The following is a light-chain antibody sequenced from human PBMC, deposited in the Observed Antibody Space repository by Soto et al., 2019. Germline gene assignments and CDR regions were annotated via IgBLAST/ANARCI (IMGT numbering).Light chain of an antibody. V-gene: IGLV2-14*01. CDR2: EVS. J-gene: IGLJ1*01. CDR3: SSYTSSSTL. Sequence: QSVLSQPASVAGSPGQSITISCTGTSSDVGRYNYVSSYQQHPGTAPKLMIYEVSDPPSGISSRFSVSNSGNTASLTIPGLHTDHEADYYCSSYTSSSTLFGTGTKVTVL. CDR1: SSDVGRYNY.